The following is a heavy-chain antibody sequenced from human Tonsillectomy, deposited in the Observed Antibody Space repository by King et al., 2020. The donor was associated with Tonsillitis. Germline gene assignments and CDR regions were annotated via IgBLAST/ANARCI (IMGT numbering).Heavy chain of an antibody. Sequence: QLVQSGAEVKKPGASVKVSRKASGYTFTGYYMHWVRQAPGQGLEWMGWINPNGGGTNYAQKFQGRVTMTRDTSISTVYMELSRLRSDDTAVYYCARESYRDSSGYYQNWFDPWGQGSLVTVSS. CDR2: INPNGGGT. V-gene: IGHV1-2*02. CDR3: ARESYRDSSGYYQNWFDP. J-gene: IGHJ5*02. CDR1: GYTFTGYY. D-gene: IGHD3-22*01.